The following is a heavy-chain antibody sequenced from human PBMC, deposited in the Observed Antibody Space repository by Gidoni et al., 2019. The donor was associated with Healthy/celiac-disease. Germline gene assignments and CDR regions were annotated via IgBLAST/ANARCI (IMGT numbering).Heavy chain of an antibody. CDR3: ARGGYRGAYYFDY. D-gene: IGHD5-18*01. J-gene: IGHJ4*02. Sequence: EVQLVESGGGLVKPGGSLRLSCAASGFTFSSYSMNWVRQAPGKGLEWVSSISSSSSYIYYADSVKGRFTISRDNAKNSLYLQMNSLRAEDTAVYYCARGGYRGAYYFDYWGQGTLVTVSS. CDR2: ISSSSSYI. CDR1: GFTFSSYS. V-gene: IGHV3-21*01.